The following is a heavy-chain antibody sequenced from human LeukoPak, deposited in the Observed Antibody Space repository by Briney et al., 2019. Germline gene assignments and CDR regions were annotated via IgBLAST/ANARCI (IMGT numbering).Heavy chain of an antibody. V-gene: IGHV1-2*02. CDR2: INPNSGGT. CDR3: ARDPYSGYDYPRFFYYGMDV. Sequence: ASVKVSCKASGYTFTGYYMHWVRQAPGQGLEWMGWINPNSGGTNYAQKFQGRVTMTRDTSISTAYMELSRLRSDDTAVYYCARDPYSGYDYPRFFYYGMDVRGQGTTATVSS. CDR1: GYTFTGYY. D-gene: IGHD5-12*01. J-gene: IGHJ6*02.